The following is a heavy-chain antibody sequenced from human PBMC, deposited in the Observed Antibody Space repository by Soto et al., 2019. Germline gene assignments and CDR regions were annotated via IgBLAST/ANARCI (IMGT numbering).Heavy chain of an antibody. CDR1: GYTFTSYG. D-gene: IGHD6-13*01. Sequence: ASVKVSCKASGYTFTSYGISWVRQAPGQGLEWMGWISAYNGNTNYAQKLQGRVTMTTDTSTSTAYVELRSRRSDDTAVYYCARLYSSSWYVSEKYYFDYWGQGTLVTVSS. CDR3: ARLYSSSWYVSEKYYFDY. CDR2: ISAYNGNT. V-gene: IGHV1-18*04. J-gene: IGHJ4*02.